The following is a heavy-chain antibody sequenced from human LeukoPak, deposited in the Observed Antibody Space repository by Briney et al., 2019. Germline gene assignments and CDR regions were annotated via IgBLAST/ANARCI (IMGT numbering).Heavy chain of an antibody. CDR2: INPNSGGT. J-gene: IGHJ4*02. D-gene: IGHD6-19*01. CDR3: ARDKAGRGTGWYLSDY. Sequence: ASVKVSCKASGYTFTGYFIHWVRQAPGQGLEWMGWINPNSGGTNYAQKFQGRVTMTRDTSISTAYMELNLRSDDTAVYYCARDKAGRGTGWYLSDYWGQGTLVTVS. V-gene: IGHV1-2*02. CDR1: GYTFTGYF.